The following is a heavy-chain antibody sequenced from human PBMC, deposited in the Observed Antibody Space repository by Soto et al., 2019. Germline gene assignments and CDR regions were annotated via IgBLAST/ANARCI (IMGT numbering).Heavy chain of an antibody. CDR2: IYHSGST. V-gene: IGHV4-30-2*01. CDR3: ARVPSP. CDR1: GGSISSAGYN. J-gene: IGHJ5*02. Sequence: PSETLSLTCTVSGGSISSAGYNWSWIRQHPGKGLEWIGYIYHSGSTYYNPSRKSRVTISVDRSKNQFSLKLSSVTAADTAVYYCARVPSPWGQGTLVTVSS.